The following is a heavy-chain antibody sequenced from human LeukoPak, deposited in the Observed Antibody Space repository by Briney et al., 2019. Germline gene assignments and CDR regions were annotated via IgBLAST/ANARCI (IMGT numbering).Heavy chain of an antibody. CDR1: GFTFSSYS. V-gene: IGHV3-48*01. J-gene: IGHJ6*02. D-gene: IGHD5-12*01. CDR3: AKDGSGSAKGMDV. CDR2: ISSSSSTI. Sequence: GGSLRLSCAASGFTFSSYSMNWVRQAPGKGLEWVSYISSSSSTIYYADSVKGRFTISRDNAKNSLYLQMNSLRAEDTALYYCAKDGSGSAKGMDVWGQGTTVTVSS.